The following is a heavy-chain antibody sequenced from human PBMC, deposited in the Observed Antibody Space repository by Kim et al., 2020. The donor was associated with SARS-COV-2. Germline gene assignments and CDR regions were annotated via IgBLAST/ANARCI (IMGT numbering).Heavy chain of an antibody. CDR1: GYIFSGYH. J-gene: IGHJ3*01. Sequence: ASVKVSCRASGYIFSGYHMHWVRQAPGQGLEWMGRINPRTGGTAFAQMFQGRVTMTRDTSISTFYMELTGLRSDDTAMYFCARVYTSNGGSFDVWGQGT. CDR3: ARVYTSNGGSFDV. V-gene: IGHV1-2*06. D-gene: IGHD3-16*01. CDR2: INPRTGGT.